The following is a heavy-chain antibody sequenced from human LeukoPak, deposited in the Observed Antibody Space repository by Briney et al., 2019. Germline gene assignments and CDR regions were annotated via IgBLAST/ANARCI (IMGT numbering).Heavy chain of an antibody. CDR3: ARSPPTGYLYYFDY. V-gene: IGHV1-18*04. J-gene: IGHJ4*02. CDR2: ISAYNGHT. D-gene: IGHD3-9*01. Sequence: VSVKVSCKAFGYTFTSNYMHWVRQAPGQGLEWMGWISAYNGHTYYIQKIRDRVTMTTDTSTSTAYMELRGLTSDDTAVYYCARSPPTGYLYYFDYWGQGTLVTVSS. CDR1: GYTFTSNY.